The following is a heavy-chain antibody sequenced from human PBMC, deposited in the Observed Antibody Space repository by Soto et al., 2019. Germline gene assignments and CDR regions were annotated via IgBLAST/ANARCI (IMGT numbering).Heavy chain of an antibody. D-gene: IGHD3-10*01. J-gene: IGHJ4*02. CDR2: ISPDDGNT. Sequence: ASVKVSCKTSGYTFNSYTIAWVRQAPGQGLEWLGWISPDDGNTEYEQKFQGRVAMTADTLTNNAYLELRSLKSDDTAIYYCARVEAPFGESLHWGQGTPVTVSS. CDR1: GYTFNSYT. V-gene: IGHV1-18*01. CDR3: ARVEAPFGESLH.